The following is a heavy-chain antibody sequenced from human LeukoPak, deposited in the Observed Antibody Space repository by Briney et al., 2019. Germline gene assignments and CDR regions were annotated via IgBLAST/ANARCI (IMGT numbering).Heavy chain of an antibody. Sequence: PGGSLRLSCAASGFTFDDYGMSWVRQAPGKGLEWVSGINWNGGSTGYADSVKGRFTISRDNAKNSLHLQMNSLRAEDTAVYYCARHDSGSFSDAFDIWGQGTMVTVSS. CDR3: ARHDSGSFSDAFDI. J-gene: IGHJ3*02. CDR2: INWNGGST. V-gene: IGHV3-20*04. D-gene: IGHD1-26*01. CDR1: GFTFDDYG.